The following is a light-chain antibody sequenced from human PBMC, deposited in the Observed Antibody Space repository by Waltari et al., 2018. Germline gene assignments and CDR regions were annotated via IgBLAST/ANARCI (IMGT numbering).Light chain of an antibody. CDR2: GAS. CDR1: Y. V-gene: IGKV3-20*01. Sequence: YLAWYPQKQRQAPRLVIVGASIRATGIPDRFSGSGSGTDSTFTVSRLEPEDFAVYCCQQYATSPMPFGQGTTVEVK. J-gene: IGKJ1*01. CDR3: QQYATSPMP.